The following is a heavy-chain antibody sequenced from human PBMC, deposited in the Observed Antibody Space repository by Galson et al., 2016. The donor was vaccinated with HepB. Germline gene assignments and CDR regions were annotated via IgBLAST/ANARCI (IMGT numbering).Heavy chain of an antibody. D-gene: IGHD4-17*01. CDR2: IRSDSDTI. V-gene: IGHV3-9*01. J-gene: IGHJ2*01. CDR1: GFTFDEYA. CDR3: ARQNDYGDWRLVWYSDL. Sequence: SLRLSCAASGFTFDEYAMHWVRQVPGKGLEWVSGIRSDSDTIGYADSVKGRFTISRDNAKNSLYLQMNSLRVEDTAVYFCARQNDYGDWRLVWYSDLWGRGTLVTVSS.